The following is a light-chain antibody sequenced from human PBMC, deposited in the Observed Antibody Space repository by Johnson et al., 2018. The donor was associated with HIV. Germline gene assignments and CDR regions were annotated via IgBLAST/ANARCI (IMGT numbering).Light chain of an antibody. J-gene: IGLJ1*01. CDR2: ENN. CDR1: SSNIGSNT. V-gene: IGLV1-51*02. Sequence: QSVLTQPPSASGTPGQRVTISCSGSSSNIGSNTVNWYQQLPGTAPKLLIYENNKRPSGIPDRFSGSKSGASATLGITGLQTGDEADYYCGVWDASLSPHYVFGTGTTITVL. CDR3: GVWDASLSPHYV.